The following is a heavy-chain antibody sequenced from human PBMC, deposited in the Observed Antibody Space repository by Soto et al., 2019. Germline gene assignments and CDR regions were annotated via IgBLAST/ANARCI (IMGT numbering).Heavy chain of an antibody. CDR3: ARRRQPPDYGMDV. J-gene: IGHJ6*02. CDR2: IYPGDSDT. D-gene: IGHD6-13*01. V-gene: IGHV5-51*01. Sequence: PGESLKISCKGAGYRLDGAWIGWVRQMPGKGLEWMGIIYPGDSDTRYSPSFQGQVTISADKSISTAYLQWSSLKASDTAMYYCARRRQPPDYGMDVWGQGTTVTVS. CDR1: GYRLDGAW.